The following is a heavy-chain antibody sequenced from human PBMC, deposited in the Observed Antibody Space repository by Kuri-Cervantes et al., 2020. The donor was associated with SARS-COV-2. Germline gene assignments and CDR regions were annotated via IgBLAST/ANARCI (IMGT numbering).Heavy chain of an antibody. V-gene: IGHV3-23*01. CDR3: VKDDENFDFWSGYHEDYYMDV. CDR2: ISGSGSNT. D-gene: IGHD3-3*01. J-gene: IGHJ6*03. Sequence: GESLKISCAAPGFTFSSYWMSWVRQAPGKGLEWVSGISGSGSNTHYADSVRGRFTISRDNSKNTLDLQINSLRGEDTAVYYCVKDDENFDFWSGYHEDYYMDVWGKGTTVTVSS. CDR1: GFTFSSYW.